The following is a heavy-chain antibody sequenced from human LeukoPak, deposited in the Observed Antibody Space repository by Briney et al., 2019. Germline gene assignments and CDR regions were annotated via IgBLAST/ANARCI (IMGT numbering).Heavy chain of an antibody. V-gene: IGHV4-34*01. Sequence: SETLSLTCAVYGGSFSGYYWSWIRQPPGKGLEWIGEINHSGSTNYSPSLKSRVTISVDTSKNQFSLKLSSVTAADTAVYYCARDRIAVAGRKYYYYMDVWGKGTTVTVSS. CDR3: ARDRIAVAGRKYYYYMDV. J-gene: IGHJ6*03. CDR1: GGSFSGYY. D-gene: IGHD6-19*01. CDR2: INHSGST.